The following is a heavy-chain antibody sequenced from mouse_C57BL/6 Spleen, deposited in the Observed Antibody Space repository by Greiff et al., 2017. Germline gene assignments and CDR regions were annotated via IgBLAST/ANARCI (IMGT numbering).Heavy chain of an antibody. Sequence: EVQLQQSGPELLKPGASVKIPCKASGYTFTAYNMDWVKQGHGKSLEWIGDINLNNGGTIYNQKFKGKATLTVNKSSSTAYMELRSMTSEDTADYYGARSGDYEGWLAYWGQGTLVTVSA. D-gene: IGHD2-4*01. CDR3: ARSGDYEGWLAY. J-gene: IGHJ3*01. CDR1: GYTFTAYN. V-gene: IGHV1-18*01. CDR2: INLNNGGT.